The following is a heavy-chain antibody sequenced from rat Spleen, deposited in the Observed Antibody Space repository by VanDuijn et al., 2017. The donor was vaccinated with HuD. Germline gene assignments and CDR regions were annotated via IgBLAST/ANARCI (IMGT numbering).Heavy chain of an antibody. CDR2: ISYSGST. CDR1: GYSITNNY. CDR3: ARNKANWVDY. V-gene: IGHV3-1*01. J-gene: IGHJ2*01. D-gene: IGHD5-1*01. Sequence: EVQLQESGPGLVKPSQSLSLTCSVTGYSITNNYWGWIRKFPGNKMEWMGYISYSGSTSYNPSLKSRISITRDTSKNQFFLQLNSVTTEDTATYSCARNKANWVDYWGQGVMVTVSS.